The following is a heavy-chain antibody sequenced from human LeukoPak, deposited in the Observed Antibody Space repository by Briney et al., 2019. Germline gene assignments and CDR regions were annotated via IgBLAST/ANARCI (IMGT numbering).Heavy chain of an antibody. CDR3: ARAMSDPSGYYYYGMDV. CDR2: INHSGST. D-gene: IGHD3-10*02. V-gene: IGHV4-34*01. Sequence: PSETLSLTRAVYGGSFSGYYCSWIRQPPKKGLEWIGEINHSGSTNYNPSLKSRVTISVDTSKNQFSLKVRSLTAADTAVYYCARAMSDPSGYYYYGMDVWGQGTTVTVSS. J-gene: IGHJ6*02. CDR1: GGSFSGYY.